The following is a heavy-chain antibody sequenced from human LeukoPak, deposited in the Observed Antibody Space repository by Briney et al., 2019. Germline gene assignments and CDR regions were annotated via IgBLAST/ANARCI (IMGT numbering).Heavy chain of an antibody. J-gene: IGHJ4*02. D-gene: IGHD4-17*01. CDR1: GGSFSGYY. Sequence: SETLSLTCAVYGGSFSGYYWSWIRQPPGKGLEWIGEINHSGSTNYNPSLKSRVTISVDTSKHQFSLKLSSVTAADTAVYYCARAGDGEIFDYWGQGTLVTVSS. CDR3: ARAGDGEIFDY. CDR2: INHSGST. V-gene: IGHV4-34*01.